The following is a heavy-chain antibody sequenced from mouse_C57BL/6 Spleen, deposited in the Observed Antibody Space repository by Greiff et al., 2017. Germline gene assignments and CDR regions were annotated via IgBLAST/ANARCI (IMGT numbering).Heavy chain of an antibody. Sequence: QVQLQQSGAELVRPGASVKLSCKASGYTFTDYYINWVKQRPGQGLEWIARIYPGSGNTYYNEKFKGKATLTAEKSSSTAYMQLSCLTSEDAAVYFCARFSGTGFDYWGQGTTLTVSS. CDR2: IYPGSGNT. CDR1: GYTFTDYY. D-gene: IGHD3-1*01. V-gene: IGHV1-76*01. CDR3: ARFSGTGFDY. J-gene: IGHJ2*01.